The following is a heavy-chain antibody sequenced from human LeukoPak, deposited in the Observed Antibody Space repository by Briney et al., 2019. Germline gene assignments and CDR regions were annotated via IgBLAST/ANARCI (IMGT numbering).Heavy chain of an antibody. V-gene: IGHV7-4-1*02. CDR3: ARTYYYGSGSFNWFDP. J-gene: IGHJ5*02. Sequence: ASVKVSCKASGYTFTGYYMHWVRQAPGQGLEWMGWINTNTGNPTYAQGFTGRFVFSLDTSFSTAYLQISSLKAEDTAVYYCARTYYYGSGSFNWFDPWGQGTLVTVSS. CDR2: INTNTGNP. D-gene: IGHD3-10*01. CDR1: GYTFTGYY.